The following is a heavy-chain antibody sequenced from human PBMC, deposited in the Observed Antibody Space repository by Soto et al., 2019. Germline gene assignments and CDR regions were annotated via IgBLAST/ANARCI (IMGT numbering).Heavy chain of an antibody. V-gene: IGHV1-69*13. J-gene: IGHJ4*02. CDR3: ASPDSTNAVCHDGTIDY. Sequence: SVKVSCKASGGTFSSYAISWVRQAPGQGLEWMGGIIPIFGTANYAQKFQGRVTITADESTSTAYMELSSLRSEDTAVYYCASPDSTNAVCHDGTIDYWGPGTLVTVSS. CDR2: IIPIFGTA. CDR1: GGTFSSYA. D-gene: IGHD2-8*01.